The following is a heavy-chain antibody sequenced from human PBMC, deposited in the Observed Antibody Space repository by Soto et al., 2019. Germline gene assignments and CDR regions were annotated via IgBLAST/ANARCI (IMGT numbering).Heavy chain of an antibody. CDR1: GGSISSYY. CDR2: IYYSGST. CDR3: AREPHRYCRGGSCPPGYGMDV. V-gene: IGHV4-59*01. Sequence: SETLSLTCTVSGGSISSYYWSWIRQPPGKGLEWIGYIYYSGSTNYNPSLKSRVTISVDTSKNQFSLKLSSVTAADTAVYYCAREPHRYCRGGSCPPGYGMDVGGQGTTVTVPS. J-gene: IGHJ6*02. D-gene: IGHD2-15*01.